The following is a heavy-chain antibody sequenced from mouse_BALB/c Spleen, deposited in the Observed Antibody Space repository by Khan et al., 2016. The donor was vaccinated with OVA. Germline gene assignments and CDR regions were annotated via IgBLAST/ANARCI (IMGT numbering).Heavy chain of an antibody. CDR3: ARKNGSDFDY. D-gene: IGHD1-1*01. CDR2: INPHIGET. V-gene: IGHV1-20*02. CDR1: GYSFTGYF. J-gene: IGHJ2*01. Sequence: VQLKQSGPELVKPGASVKISCKASGYSFTGYFMNWVMQSHGKSLEWIGRINPHIGETFYNPKFKDKATLTVDESSTTARMELRSLSSEDSAVYYCARKNGSDFDYWGQGTTLTVSS.